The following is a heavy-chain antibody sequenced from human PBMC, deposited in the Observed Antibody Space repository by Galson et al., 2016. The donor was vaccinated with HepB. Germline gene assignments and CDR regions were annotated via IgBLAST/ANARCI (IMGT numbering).Heavy chain of an antibody. CDR2: NSYSGGS. V-gene: IGHV4-59*01. CDR1: GDSISSNC. D-gene: IGHD2-2*02. CDR3: VRHHTIPRGAFKI. J-gene: IGHJ3*02. Sequence: ETLSLTCTVSGDSISSNCWSWIRQPPGKGLEWIAFNSYSGGSNYNPSLRSRVTFSLDTSNNQFSLKLNSVTAADTAVYYCVRHHTIPRGAFKIWGQGTLVVVSS.